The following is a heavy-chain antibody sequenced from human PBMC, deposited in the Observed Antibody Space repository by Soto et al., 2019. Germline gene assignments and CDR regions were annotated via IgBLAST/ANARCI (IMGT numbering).Heavy chain of an antibody. D-gene: IGHD6-13*01. Sequence: PGGSLRLSCAASGFTFSSYEMNWVRQAPGKGLEWVSYISRSGSTIYYAESVKGRFTISRDNAKNSLYLQMNSLRAEDTAVYYCASVPGYSSSWYVFRYWGQGTLVAVAS. CDR1: GFTFSSYE. CDR3: ASVPGYSSSWYVFRY. J-gene: IGHJ4*02. CDR2: ISRSGSTI. V-gene: IGHV3-48*03.